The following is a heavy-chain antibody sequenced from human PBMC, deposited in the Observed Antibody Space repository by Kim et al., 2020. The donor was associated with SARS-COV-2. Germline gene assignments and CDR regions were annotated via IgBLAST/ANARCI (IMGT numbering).Heavy chain of an antibody. J-gene: IGHJ5*02. V-gene: IGHV3-74*01. CDR1: GFTFSSFW. CDR3: ARGLYSSSARWFDP. Sequence: GGSLRLSCAASGFTFSSFWMHWVRQAPGKGLVWVSRSNSDGSSTAYADSVKGRFTISRDNAKNMLYLQMNSLRAEDTAVYYCARGLYSSSARWFDPWGQG. D-gene: IGHD6-6*01. CDR2: SNSDGSST.